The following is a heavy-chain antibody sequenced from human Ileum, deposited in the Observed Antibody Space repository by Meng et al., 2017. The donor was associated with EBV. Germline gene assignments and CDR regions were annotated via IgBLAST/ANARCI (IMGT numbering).Heavy chain of an antibody. J-gene: IGHJ5*02. CDR3: ARKFSVVGSTDGWFDP. D-gene: IGHD2-8*01. CDR1: GESIISNYW. V-gene: IGHV4-4*02. CDR2: IYYNTNT. Sequence: VRLQGSGPGLVKPSGTLSLTCAVSGESIISNYWWSWVRQPPGKGLEWIGEIYYNTNTNYNPSLNGRVTMSVDTSQNQFSLTLSSVTAADTAVYFCARKFSVVGSTDGWFDPWGQGTLVTVSS.